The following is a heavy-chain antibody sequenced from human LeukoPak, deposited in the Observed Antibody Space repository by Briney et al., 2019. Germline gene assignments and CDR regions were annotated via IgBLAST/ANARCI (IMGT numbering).Heavy chain of an antibody. V-gene: IGHV3-74*01. Sequence: TGGSLRLSCAASGFTFSDYWMHWVRQAPGKGLFWVSRINSDGSTTSYADSVKGRFTISRDNAKNTLYLQMSSLRAEDTAVYYCARDRVGRGEFSWGQGTLVTVSS. J-gene: IGHJ4*02. D-gene: IGHD1-26*01. CDR1: GFTFSDYW. CDR3: ARDRVGRGEFS. CDR2: INSDGSTT.